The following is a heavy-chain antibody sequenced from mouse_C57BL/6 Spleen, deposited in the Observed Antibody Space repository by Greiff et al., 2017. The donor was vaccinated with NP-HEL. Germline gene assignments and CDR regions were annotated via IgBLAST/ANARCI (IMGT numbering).Heavy chain of an antibody. CDR3: ARGLFDV. J-gene: IGHJ1*03. Sequence: VQLQESGPELVKPGASVKISCKASGYAFSSSWMNWVKQRPGQGLEWIGRIYPGDGDTNYNGKFKGKATLTADKSSSTAYMQLSSLTSEESAVYFCARGLFDVWGTGTTVTVSS. CDR2: IYPGDGDT. CDR1: GYAFSSSW. V-gene: IGHV1-82*01.